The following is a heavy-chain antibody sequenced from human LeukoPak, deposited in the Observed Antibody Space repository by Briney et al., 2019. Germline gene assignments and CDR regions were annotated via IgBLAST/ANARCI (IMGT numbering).Heavy chain of an antibody. CDR2: ILNDGSQE. CDR3: ARDDALGDNALDI. Sequence: PGGSLRLSCAASGFIFSSYGMHWVRQAPGKGLEWVAVILNDGSQEKYADSVKGRFTISRDNSKNTLFLQMNSLRAEDTAVYYCARDDALGDNALDIWGQGTMVTVSS. J-gene: IGHJ3*02. CDR1: GFIFSSYG. D-gene: IGHD3-16*01. V-gene: IGHV3-33*01.